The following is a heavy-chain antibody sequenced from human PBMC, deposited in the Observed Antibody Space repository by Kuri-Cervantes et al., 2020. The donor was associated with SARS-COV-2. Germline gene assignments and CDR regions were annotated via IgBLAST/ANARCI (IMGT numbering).Heavy chain of an antibody. CDR3: ARAPYSSSWYLRY. CDR1: GGSFSGYY. CDR2: INHSGST. Sequence: SETLSLTCAVYGGSFSGYYWSWIRQPPGKGLEWSGEINHSGSTNYNPSLKSRVTISVDTSKNQFSLKLSSVTAADTAVYYCARAPYSSSWYLRYWGQGTLVTSSS. J-gene: IGHJ4*02. D-gene: IGHD6-13*01. V-gene: IGHV4-34*01.